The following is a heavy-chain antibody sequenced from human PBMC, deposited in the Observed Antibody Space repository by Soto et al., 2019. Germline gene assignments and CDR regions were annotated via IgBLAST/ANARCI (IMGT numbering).Heavy chain of an antibody. J-gene: IGHJ4*02. CDR1: GGSISSYY. CDR2: IYYSGST. D-gene: IGHD2-8*02. V-gene: IGHV4-59*12. Sequence: SETLSLTCTVSGGSISSYYWSWIRQPPGKGLEWNGYIYYSGSTNYNPSLKSRVTISVDTSKNQLSLKMSSVTAADTAVYYCARDKITGLFDYWGQGTLVTVSS. CDR3: ARDKITGLFDY.